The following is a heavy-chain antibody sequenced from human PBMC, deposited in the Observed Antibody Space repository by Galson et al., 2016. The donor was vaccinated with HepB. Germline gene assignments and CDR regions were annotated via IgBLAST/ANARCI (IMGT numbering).Heavy chain of an antibody. D-gene: IGHD1-26*01. CDR2: ISSDGIDK. Sequence: SLRLSCAASGFTFNNFGLHWVRQAPGKGLEWVSRISSDGIDKYYADSVKGRFTISRDNSKNTVFLQMNSVRLEDTAVYYCAKDRWELVRGFDYWGQGTLVTVSS. CDR3: AKDRWELVRGFDY. J-gene: IGHJ4*02. CDR1: GFTFNNFG. V-gene: IGHV3-30*18.